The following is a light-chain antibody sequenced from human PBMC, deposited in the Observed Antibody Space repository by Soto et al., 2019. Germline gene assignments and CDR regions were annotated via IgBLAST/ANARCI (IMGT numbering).Light chain of an antibody. CDR1: QSISNF. CDR3: QQSDSTPLT. J-gene: IGKJ4*01. CDR2: AAS. V-gene: IGKV1-39*01. Sequence: DIQMTQSPSSLSASVGDRVTITCRASQSISNFLNWYQQKPGKAPKVLIYAASSLQSGVPARFSGSVSGTEFTLTISSLQPEDFATYYGQQSDSTPLTFGGGTRVEIK.